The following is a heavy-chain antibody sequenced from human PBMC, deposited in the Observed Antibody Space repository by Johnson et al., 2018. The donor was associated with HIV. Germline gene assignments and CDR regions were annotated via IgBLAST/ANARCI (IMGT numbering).Heavy chain of an antibody. CDR2: VSYDGSNK. CDR3: ARVTSIALRPDAFDI. J-gene: IGHJ3*02. D-gene: IGHD6-6*01. Sequence: QVQLVESGGGVVQPGRSLRVSCVASGFTLSSYAMHWVRQAPGKGLEWVAVVSYDGSNKYYADSVKGRFTISRDNSKNTLYLQMNRLRADDTAVYYCARVTSIALRPDAFDIWGQGTMVTVSS. V-gene: IGHV3-30*04. CDR1: GFTLSSYA.